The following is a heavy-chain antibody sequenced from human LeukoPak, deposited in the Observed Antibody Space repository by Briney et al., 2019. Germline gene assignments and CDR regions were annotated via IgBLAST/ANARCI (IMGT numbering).Heavy chain of an antibody. CDR3: ARKGGTYYYGSGTEGWFDP. D-gene: IGHD3-10*01. Sequence: ETLSLTCTVSGGSISSYYWSWIRQPAGKGLEWIGRIYTSGSTNYNPSLKSRVTMSVDTSKNQFSLKLSSVTAADTAVYYCARKGGTYYYGSGTEGWFDPWGQGTLVTVAS. V-gene: IGHV4-4*07. J-gene: IGHJ5*02. CDR2: IYTSGST. CDR1: GGSISSYY.